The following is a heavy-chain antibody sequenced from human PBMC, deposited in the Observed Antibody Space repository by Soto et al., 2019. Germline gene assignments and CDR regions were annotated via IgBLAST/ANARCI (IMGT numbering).Heavy chain of an antibody. D-gene: IGHD6-13*01. J-gene: IGHJ5*02. CDR2: IHSSGST. V-gene: IGHV4-4*07. Sequence: LSLTCTVSGASMNSYHWSWIRQPAGKGLEWIGHIHSSGSTNYNPSLKSRVTMSVDTSKNQFSLRLMSLTAADTAVYYCARDQGVAAAGINWFDPWGQGSLVTVSS. CDR1: GASMNSYH. CDR3: ARDQGVAAAGINWFDP.